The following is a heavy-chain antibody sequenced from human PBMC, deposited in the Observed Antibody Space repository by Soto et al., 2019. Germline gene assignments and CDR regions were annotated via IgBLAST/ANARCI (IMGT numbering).Heavy chain of an antibody. J-gene: IGHJ4*02. D-gene: IGHD6-6*01. CDR1: GFTFSSYS. CDR2: ISSSSSYI. V-gene: IGHV3-21*01. CDR3: ARDRSKYPLDY. Sequence: EVQLVESGGGLVKPGGSLRLFCAASGFTFSSYSMNWVRQTPGKGLEWVSSISSSSSYIYYADSVKGRFTISRDNAKNSLYLQMNSLRAEDTAVYYCARDRSKYPLDYWGQGTLVTVSS.